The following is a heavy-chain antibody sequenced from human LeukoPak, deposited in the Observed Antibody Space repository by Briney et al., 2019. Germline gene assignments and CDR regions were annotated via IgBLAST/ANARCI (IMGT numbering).Heavy chain of an antibody. J-gene: IGHJ4*02. V-gene: IGHV1-2*02. CDR1: GYTFTDYF. D-gene: IGHD1-1*01. CDR3: ATRGGLERFTN. Sequence: ASVKVSCKASGYTFTDYFMHWVRQAPGQGLEWVAWINPNNGATNYAQKFQGRVTLTRDTSISTAYMEVSSLRSEDTAVYYCATRGGLERFTNWGQGTLVTVSS. CDR2: INPNNGAT.